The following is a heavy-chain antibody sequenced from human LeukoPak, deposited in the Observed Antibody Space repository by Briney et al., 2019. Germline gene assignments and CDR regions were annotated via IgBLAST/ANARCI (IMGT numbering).Heavy chain of an antibody. CDR2: INQDESVK. CDR3: ARDPGSSAFDY. CDR1: GFTSSNYW. Sequence: GGSLRLSCTASGFTSSNYWMTWVREAPGMRMEFVANINQDESVKNYVESVKGRFTISRDNAENSLHLQMNSLRAEDTAVYYCARDPGSSAFDYWGQGTLVTVSS. V-gene: IGHV3-7*01. J-gene: IGHJ4*02. D-gene: IGHD5/OR15-5a*01.